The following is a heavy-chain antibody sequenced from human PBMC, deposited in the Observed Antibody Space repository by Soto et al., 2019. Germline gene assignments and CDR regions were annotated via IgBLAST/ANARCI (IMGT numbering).Heavy chain of an antibody. Sequence: ASVKVSCKASGYTFTSYYMHWVRQAPGQGLEWMGIINPSGGSTSYAQKFQGRVTMTRDTSTSTVYMELSSLRSEDTAVYYCARDGYPTVTTAAYYYGMDVWGQGTTVTVSS. CDR1: GYTFTSYY. D-gene: IGHD4-17*01. CDR3: ARDGYPTVTTAAYYYGMDV. J-gene: IGHJ6*02. CDR2: INPSGGST. V-gene: IGHV1-46*01.